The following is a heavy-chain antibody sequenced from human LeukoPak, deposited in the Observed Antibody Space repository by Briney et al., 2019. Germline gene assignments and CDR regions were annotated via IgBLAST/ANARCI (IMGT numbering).Heavy chain of an antibody. J-gene: IGHJ4*02. Sequence: GGSLRLSCAASGFTFSSYWMHWVRQAPGKGLVCVSRTNSDVSSTSYADSVKGRLTISRDNAKNTLYLQMTSLRPEDTAVYYCARGNYDFWSGPQDYWGQGTLVTVSS. CDR3: ARGNYDFWSGPQDY. D-gene: IGHD3-3*01. CDR1: GFTFSSYW. CDR2: TNSDVSST. V-gene: IGHV3-74*01.